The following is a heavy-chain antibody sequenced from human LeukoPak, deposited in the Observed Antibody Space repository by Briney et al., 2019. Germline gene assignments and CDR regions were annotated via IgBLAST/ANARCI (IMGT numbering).Heavy chain of an antibody. J-gene: IGHJ4*02. D-gene: IGHD3-16*01. CDR2: FHNSGTS. Sequence: PSETLSLTCTVSGGSISSGGYYRGWIRQPPGKGLEWIGYFHNSGTSTYNPSLKSRVTISADTSKNQFSLKLNSLTTADMAVYYCTRGAGWLIDYWGQGILVTVSS. V-gene: IGHV4-61*08. CDR3: TRGAGWLIDY. CDR1: GGSISSGGYY.